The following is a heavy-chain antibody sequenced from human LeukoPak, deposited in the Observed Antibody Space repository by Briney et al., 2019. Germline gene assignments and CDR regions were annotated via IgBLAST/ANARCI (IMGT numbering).Heavy chain of an antibody. CDR1: GYTFTGYG. J-gene: IGHJ4*02. Sequence: WASVTVSCKASGYTFTGYGISWVRQAPGQGLEWMGWISAYNGNTNYAQKLQGRVTMTTDTSTSTAYMELRSLRSDDTAVYYCARVSHEAAAGQEWGQGTLVTVSS. CDR2: ISAYNGNT. V-gene: IGHV1-18*01. D-gene: IGHD6-13*01. CDR3: ARVSHEAAAGQE.